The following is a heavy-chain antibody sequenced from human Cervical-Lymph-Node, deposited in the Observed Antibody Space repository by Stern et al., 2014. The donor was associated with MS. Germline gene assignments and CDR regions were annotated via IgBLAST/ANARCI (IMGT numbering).Heavy chain of an antibody. CDR3: ARDRGGSYYQGTDY. D-gene: IGHD1-1*01. Sequence: EVHLVESGGALVQPGGSLTLSCAASGFTFSTYWMHWVRPVPGKGLAWVSRISFDGNIANYADSVNGRFTISRDNAKNTLYLQMTSLGAEDTAVYYCARDRGGSYYQGTDYWGQGTLVSVSS. CDR2: ISFDGNIA. CDR1: GFTFSTYW. V-gene: IGHV3-74*01. J-gene: IGHJ4*02.